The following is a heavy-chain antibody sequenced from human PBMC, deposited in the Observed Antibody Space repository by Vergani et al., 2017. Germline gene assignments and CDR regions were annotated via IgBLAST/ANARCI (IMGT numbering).Heavy chain of an antibody. CDR2: ISASGAPT. D-gene: IGHD1-20*01. CDR1: GFTFDNYA. CDR3: ARAYGRYDWFDY. Sequence: EVRLLESGGGLIQPGGSLRISCAASGFTFDNYAMSWVRQAPGKGLEWVSGISASGAPTYYADSVKGRVTISRDNSKNTLYLQMNSLRVEDTAVYYCARAYGRYDWFDYWGQRTLVTVSS. J-gene: IGHJ4*01. V-gene: IGHV3-23*01.